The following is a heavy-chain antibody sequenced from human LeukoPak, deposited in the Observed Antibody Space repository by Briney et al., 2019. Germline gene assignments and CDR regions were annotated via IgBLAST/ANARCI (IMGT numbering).Heavy chain of an antibody. CDR2: ISYDGSNK. CDR1: GFTFSSYG. V-gene: IGHV3-30*18. CDR3: AKAFAY. Sequence: PGGSLRLSCAASGFTFSSYGMHWVRQAPGKGLAWVAVISYDGSNKYYADSVKGGFTISRDNSKNTLYLQMNSLRAEDTAVYYCAKAFAYWGQGTTVTVSS. D-gene: IGHD3-10*01. J-gene: IGHJ6*02.